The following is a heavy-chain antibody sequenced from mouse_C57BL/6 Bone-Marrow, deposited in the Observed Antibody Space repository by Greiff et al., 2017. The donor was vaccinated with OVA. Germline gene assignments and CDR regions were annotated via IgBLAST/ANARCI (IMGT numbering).Heavy chain of an antibody. Sequence: QVQLQQSGPELVKPGASVKLSCKASGYTFTSYDINWVKQRPGQGLEWIGWIYPSDGSTKYNEKFKGKATLTVDTSSSTAYMELRSLTSEDSAVYYCAREGDRSDFDYWGQGTTLTVSA. J-gene: IGHJ2*01. CDR3: AREGDRSDFDY. CDR1: GYTFTSYD. CDR2: IYPSDGST. V-gene: IGHV1-85*01.